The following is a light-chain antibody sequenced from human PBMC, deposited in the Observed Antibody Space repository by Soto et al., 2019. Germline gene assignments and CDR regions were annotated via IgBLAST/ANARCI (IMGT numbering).Light chain of an antibody. V-gene: IGKV4-1*01. Sequence: IVMTQSPDSLAVSLGERATINCKSSQSLLYSSNNKNYLAWFQHKPGQPPKLLLYWASNRESGVPDRFSGSGSGTDFTLTISSLQAEDVAVYYCQKYYSNPELTFGGGTKVDNK. CDR2: WAS. J-gene: IGKJ4*01. CDR1: QSLLYSSNNKNY. CDR3: QKYYSNPELT.